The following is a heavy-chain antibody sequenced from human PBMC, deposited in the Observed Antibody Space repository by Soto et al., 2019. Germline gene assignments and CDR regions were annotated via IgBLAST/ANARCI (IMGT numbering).Heavy chain of an antibody. V-gene: IGHV1-2*04. CDR1: GYTFTGYY. CDR3: ARVNMVRGENYYGMDV. CDR2: INPNSGGT. D-gene: IGHD3-10*01. Sequence: ASVKVSCKASGYTFTGYYMHWVRQAPGQGLEWMGWINPNSGGTNYAQKFQGWVTMTRDTSISTAYMELSRLRSDDTAVYYCARVNMVRGENYYGMDVWGQGTTVTVSS. J-gene: IGHJ6*02.